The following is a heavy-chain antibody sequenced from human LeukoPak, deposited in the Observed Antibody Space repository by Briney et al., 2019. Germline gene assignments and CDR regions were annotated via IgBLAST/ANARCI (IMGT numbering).Heavy chain of an antibody. D-gene: IGHD3-22*01. V-gene: IGHV1-69*13. CDR3: ARGSGETGGYYYVY. CDR1: GGSFSRYA. Sequence: GASVKVSCKASGGSFSRYAISWVRQAPGQGLEWMGGFIPMFGTANYAQKFQGRVTITADESTRTAYMELRTLRSEDTATYYCARGSGETGGYYYVYWGRGTPVTVSS. CDR2: FIPMFGTA. J-gene: IGHJ4*02.